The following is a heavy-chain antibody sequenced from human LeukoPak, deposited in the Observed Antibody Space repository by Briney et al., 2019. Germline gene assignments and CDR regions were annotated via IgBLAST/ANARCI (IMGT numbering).Heavy chain of an antibody. CDR1: GGSFSGYY. J-gene: IGHJ4*02. CDR2: INHSGST. D-gene: IGHD3-10*01. Sequence: SETLSLTCAVYGGSFSGYYWSWIRQPPGKGLEWIGEINHSGSTNYNPSLKSRVTISVDTSKNQFSLKLSSVTAADTAVYYCARSKGYYYGSESYYFWGQGTLVTVSS. V-gene: IGHV4-34*01. CDR3: ARSKGYYYGSESYYF.